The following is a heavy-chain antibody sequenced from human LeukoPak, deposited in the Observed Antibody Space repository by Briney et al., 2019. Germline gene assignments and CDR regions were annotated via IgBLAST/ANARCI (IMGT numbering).Heavy chain of an antibody. V-gene: IGHV4-30-4*07. Sequence: SGTLSLTCAVSGASIGSTGYAWGWIRQSPGRGLEWIGYIYYSGNTYYHPSLKGRGLIAVDTSKNQFSLNLSSVTAADTAVYYCARGLHLIMAAFDIWGQGTVVTVSS. D-gene: IGHD3-16*01. CDR1: GASIGSTGYA. J-gene: IGHJ3*02. CDR3: ARGLHLIMAAFDI. CDR2: IYYSGNT.